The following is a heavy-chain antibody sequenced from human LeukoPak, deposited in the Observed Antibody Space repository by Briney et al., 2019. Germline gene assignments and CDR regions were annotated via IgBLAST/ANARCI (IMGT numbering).Heavy chain of an antibody. CDR3: ARRVERGGMDV. J-gene: IGHJ6*02. Sequence: GGSLRLSCTASEFLSYSLHWVRQAPGKGLEWVGVVSFGGRHKYHADSVKGRFTISRDTSNNTLYLQMNSLRTEDTAVYYCARRVERGGMDVWAKGPRSPSP. D-gene: IGHD2-2*01. V-gene: IGHV3-30*04. CDR2: VSFGGRHK. CDR1: EFLSYS.